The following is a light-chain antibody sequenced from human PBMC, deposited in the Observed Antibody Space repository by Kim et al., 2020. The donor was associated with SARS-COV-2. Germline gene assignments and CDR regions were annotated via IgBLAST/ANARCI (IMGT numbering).Light chain of an antibody. CDR3: QQYNSWPYT. V-gene: IGKV3-15*01. J-gene: IGKJ2*01. CDR1: QSVSRN. Sequence: SVSPCERATLSPRASQSVSRNLAWYQQKPGQATRLLIYGASTRATGFPARFSGSGFGTEFTLTISSLQSEDFAVYYCQQYNSWPYTFGQGTKLEI. CDR2: GAS.